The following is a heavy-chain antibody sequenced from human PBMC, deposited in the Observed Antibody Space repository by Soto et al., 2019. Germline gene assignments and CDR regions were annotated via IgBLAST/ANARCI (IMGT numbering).Heavy chain of an antibody. V-gene: IGHV4-61*01. D-gene: IGHD5-12*01. CDR1: GGSVSSGSYY. J-gene: IGHJ4*02. CDR2: IYYSGST. CDR3: ARDSKRGYSGYDKLDY. Sequence: SETLSLTCTVSGGSVSSGSYYWSWIRQPPGKGLEWIGYIYYSGSTNYNTSLKSRVTISVDTSKNQFSLKLTSVTAADTAVYYCARDSKRGYSGYDKLDYWGQGTLVTVSS.